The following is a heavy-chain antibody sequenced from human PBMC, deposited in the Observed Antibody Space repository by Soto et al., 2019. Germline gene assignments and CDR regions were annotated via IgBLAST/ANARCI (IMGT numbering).Heavy chain of an antibody. Sequence: SGPTLVNPTQTLTLTCTFSGFTLSTSGMCVSWIRQPPGKALEWLALIDWDDDKYYSTSLKTRLTISKDTSKNQVVLTMTNMDPVDTATYYCARIGSRQQLFDYWGQGTLVTVSS. CDR2: IDWDDDK. CDR1: GFTLSTSGMC. CDR3: ARIGSRQQLFDY. J-gene: IGHJ4*02. D-gene: IGHD6-13*01. V-gene: IGHV2-70*01.